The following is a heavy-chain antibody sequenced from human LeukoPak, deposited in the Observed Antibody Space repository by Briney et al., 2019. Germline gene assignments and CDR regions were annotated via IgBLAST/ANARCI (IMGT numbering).Heavy chain of an antibody. CDR1: GGSISSSSYS. J-gene: IGHJ4*02. CDR3: ARGGYDYSNYFDY. Sequence: SETLSLTCTVSGGSISSSSYSWGWIRQPPGKGPEWIGYIYYSGSTNYNPSLKSRVTISVDTSKNQFSLKLNSVTAADTAVYYCARGGYDYSNYFDYWGQGTLVTVSS. D-gene: IGHD4-11*01. CDR2: IYYSGST. V-gene: IGHV4-61*05.